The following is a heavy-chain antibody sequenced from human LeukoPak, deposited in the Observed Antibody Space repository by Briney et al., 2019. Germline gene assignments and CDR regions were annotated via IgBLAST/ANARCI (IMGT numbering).Heavy chain of an antibody. J-gene: IGHJ6*02. CDR3: TTRACHAGGCSSSFYYYYGLHF. CDR1: GGTFSSSP. Sequence: SVKVSCKASGGTFSSSPITWVRQAPGQGLEWTGGIIPTLDTTTYAQKFQGRVTITADQSTSTTYMALSSLKSEDTATYYCTTRACHAGGCSSSFYYYYGLHFWGQGTTVSVSS. CDR2: IIPTLDTT. V-gene: IGHV1-69*01. D-gene: IGHD3-16*01.